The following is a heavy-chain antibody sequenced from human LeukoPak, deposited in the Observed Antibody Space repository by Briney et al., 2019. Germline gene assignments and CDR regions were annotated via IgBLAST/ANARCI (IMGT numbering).Heavy chain of an antibody. Sequence: GGSLRLSCAASGFTFSNYDMHWVRQPPGKGLEWVAVVTHDGGNEYYADSVKGQFTISRDNSENTLYLQVNSLRAEDTAVYFCAKGLWQWLDDPVSSFDYWGQGTLVTVSS. V-gene: IGHV3-30*18. D-gene: IGHD6-19*01. CDR1: GFTFSNYD. CDR3: AKGLWQWLDDPVSSFDY. CDR2: VTHDGGNE. J-gene: IGHJ4*02.